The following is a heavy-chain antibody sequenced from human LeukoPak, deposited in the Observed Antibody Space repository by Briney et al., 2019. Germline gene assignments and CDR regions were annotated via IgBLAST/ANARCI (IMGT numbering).Heavy chain of an antibody. J-gene: IGHJ1*01. CDR2: IIPIFGTA. CDR3: ASQDIVVVPAAIIWGYFQH. CDR1: GGTFSSYA. V-gene: IGHV1-69*05. D-gene: IGHD2-2*02. Sequence: SVKVSCKASGGTFSSYAISWVRQAPGQGLEWMGGIIPIFGTANYAQKFQGRVTITTDESTSTAYMELSSLRSEDTAVYYCASQDIVVVPAAIIWGYFQHWGQGRLVTVSS.